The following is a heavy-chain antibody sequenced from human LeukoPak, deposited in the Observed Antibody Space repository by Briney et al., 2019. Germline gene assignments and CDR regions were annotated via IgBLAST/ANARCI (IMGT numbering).Heavy chain of an antibody. Sequence: PGGSLRLSCAASGFTFNKYWMSWVRQAPGKGLEWVANIKQDGSEKYYVDSVKGRFTISRDNAKNSLYLQMNSLRAEDTAVYFCARVRPAFSSTPYYFDYWGQGILVTVSS. V-gene: IGHV3-7*01. J-gene: IGHJ4*02. CDR2: IKQDGSEK. CDR1: GFTFNKYW. CDR3: ARVRPAFSSTPYYFDY. D-gene: IGHD2-2*01.